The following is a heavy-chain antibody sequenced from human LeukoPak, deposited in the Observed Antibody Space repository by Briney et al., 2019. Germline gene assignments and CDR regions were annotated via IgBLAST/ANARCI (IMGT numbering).Heavy chain of an antibody. CDR3: ARVHGGGSNYFDY. CDR1: GGSINNYY. CDR2: VYEDGST. V-gene: IGHV4-4*07. J-gene: IGHJ4*02. Sequence: TLSLTCIVSGGSINNYYWTWIREPAGEGLEWIGRVYEDGSTNYNPSLKSRVTMTVDTSKNQFSLKLRSVTAADTAVYYCARVHGGGSNYFDYWGQGTPGTVSS. D-gene: IGHD1-26*01.